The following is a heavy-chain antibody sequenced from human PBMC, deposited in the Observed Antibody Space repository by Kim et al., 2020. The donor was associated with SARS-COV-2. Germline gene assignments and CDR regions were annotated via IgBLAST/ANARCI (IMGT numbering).Heavy chain of an antibody. J-gene: IGHJ3*02. D-gene: IGHD3-10*01. V-gene: IGHV3-53*01. CDR3: ARRSYGLGAFDI. Sequence: YAEPVKGRFTISRDNSKNKLYLKMKSRRAEDTAVYYCARRSYGLGAFDIWGQETMVTVSS.